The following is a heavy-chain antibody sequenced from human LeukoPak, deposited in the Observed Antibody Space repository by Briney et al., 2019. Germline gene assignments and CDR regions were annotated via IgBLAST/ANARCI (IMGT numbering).Heavy chain of an antibody. V-gene: IGHV3-20*04. CDR3: ARLSGFGESDNWFDP. CDR1: GFTFDDYG. D-gene: IGHD3-10*01. J-gene: IGHJ5*02. CDR2: INWNGGST. Sequence: GGSLRLSCAAPGFTFDDYGMSWVRQAPGKGLEWVSGINWNGGSTGYADSVKGRFTISRDNPKNSLYQQMNSLRAEDTALYYCARLSGFGESDNWFDPWGQGTLVTVSP.